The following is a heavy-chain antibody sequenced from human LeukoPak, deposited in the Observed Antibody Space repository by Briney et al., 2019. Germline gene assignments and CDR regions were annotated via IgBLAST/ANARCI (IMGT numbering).Heavy chain of an antibody. J-gene: IGHJ6*02. D-gene: IGHD4-17*01. CDR3: ARGDGDYVGYYYGMDV. CDR1: GFTFSSYG. Sequence: TGGSLRLSCAASGFTFSSYGMHWVRQAPGKGLEWVAVIWYDGSNKYYADSVKGRFTISRDNSKNTLYLQMNSLRAEDTAVYYCARGDGDYVGYYYGMDVWGQGTTVTVSS. CDR2: IWYDGSNK. V-gene: IGHV3-33*01.